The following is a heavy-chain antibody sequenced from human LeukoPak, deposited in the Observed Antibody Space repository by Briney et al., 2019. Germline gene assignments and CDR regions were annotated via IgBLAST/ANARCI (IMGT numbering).Heavy chain of an antibody. V-gene: IGHV3-7*01. Sequence: GGSLRLSCAASGFTFSSYWMSWVRQAPGKGLEWVANIKQDGSEKYYVDSVKGRFTISRDNAKNSLYLQMNSLRAEDTAVYYCARDIVVVVAATDQLDYWGQGTLVTVSS. CDR1: GFTFSSYW. CDR2: IKQDGSEK. J-gene: IGHJ4*02. CDR3: ARDIVVVVAATDQLDY. D-gene: IGHD2-15*01.